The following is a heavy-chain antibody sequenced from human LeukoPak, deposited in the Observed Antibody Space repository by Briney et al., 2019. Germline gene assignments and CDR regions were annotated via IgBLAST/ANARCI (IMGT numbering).Heavy chain of an antibody. CDR3: ARGDLPGGD. J-gene: IGHJ4*02. CDR2: ISAYNGNT. D-gene: IGHD3-3*01. V-gene: IGHV1-18*01. Sequence: ASVKVSCKASGYTFTSCGISWVRQAPGQGLEWMGWISAYNGNTNYAQKLQGRVTMTRDTSIKTVYLDLSSLRSDDTATFYCARGDLPGGDWGQGTLVTVSS. CDR1: GYTFTSCG.